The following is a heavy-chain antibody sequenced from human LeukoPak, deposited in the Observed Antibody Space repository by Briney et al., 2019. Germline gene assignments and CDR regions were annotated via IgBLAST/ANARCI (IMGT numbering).Heavy chain of an antibody. V-gene: IGHV4-34*01. CDR1: GGSFSGYY. D-gene: IGHD6-19*01. CDR2: INHSGST. Sequence: SETLSLTCAVYGGSFSGYYWSWIRQPPGKGLEWIGEINHSGSTNYNPSLKSRVTISVDTSKNQFSLKLSSVTAADTAVYYCARLPLHHAVAGTNAFDIWGQGTMVTVSS. J-gene: IGHJ3*02. CDR3: ARLPLHHAVAGTNAFDI.